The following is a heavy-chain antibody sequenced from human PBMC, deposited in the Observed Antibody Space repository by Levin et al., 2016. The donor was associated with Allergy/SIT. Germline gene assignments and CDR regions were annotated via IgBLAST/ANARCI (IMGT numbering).Heavy chain of an antibody. D-gene: IGHD3-10*01. CDR2: IIASGRST. V-gene: IGHV3-23*01. Sequence: WIRQPPGKGLECVSLIIASGRSTYYAESVKGRFTISRDNSKNMLYLQMNSLRAEDTAVYFCAKGLGFGELRGMDIWGQGTTVTVSS. CDR3: AKGLGFGELRGMDI. J-gene: IGHJ6*02.